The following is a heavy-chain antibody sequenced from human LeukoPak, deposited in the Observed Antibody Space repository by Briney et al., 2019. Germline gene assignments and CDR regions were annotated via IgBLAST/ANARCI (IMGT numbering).Heavy chain of an antibody. J-gene: IGHJ4*02. CDR1: GGSISSSSYY. CDR3: ARHNTSPGYFDY. V-gene: IGHV4-39*01. D-gene: IGHD3-16*01. CDR2: IYYSGST. Sequence: PSETLSLTCTVSGGSISSSSYYWGWIRQPPGKGLEWIGSIYYSGSTYYNPPLKSRVTISVDTSKNQFSLKLSSVTAADTAVYYCARHNTSPGYFDYWGQGTLVTVSS.